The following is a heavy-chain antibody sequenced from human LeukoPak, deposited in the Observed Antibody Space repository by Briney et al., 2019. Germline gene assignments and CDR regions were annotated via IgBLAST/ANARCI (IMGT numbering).Heavy chain of an antibody. J-gene: IGHJ5*02. D-gene: IGHD5-12*01. Sequence: PSETLSLTCTVSGGSISSYYWSWIRQPPGKGLEWIGYIYYSGSTNYNPSLKSRVTISVDTSKNQFSLKLSSVTAADTAVYYCARLSSGYSGYRMNNDNWFDPWGQGTLVTVSS. CDR2: IYYSGST. V-gene: IGHV4-59*01. CDR3: ARLSSGYSGYRMNNDNWFDP. CDR1: GGSISSYY.